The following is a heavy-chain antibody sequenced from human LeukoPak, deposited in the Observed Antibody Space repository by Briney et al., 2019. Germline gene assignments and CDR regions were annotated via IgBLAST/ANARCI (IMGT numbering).Heavy chain of an antibody. CDR1: GGSISSYY. J-gene: IGHJ4*02. Sequence: SETLSLTCTVSGGSISSYYWSWIRQPPGKGLEWIGYIYYSGSTNYNPSLKSLVTILVDTSKNQFSLKLSSVTAADTAVYYCARAPITGTLFDYWGQGTLVTVSS. V-gene: IGHV4-59*01. CDR2: IYYSGST. CDR3: ARAPITGTLFDY. D-gene: IGHD1-7*01.